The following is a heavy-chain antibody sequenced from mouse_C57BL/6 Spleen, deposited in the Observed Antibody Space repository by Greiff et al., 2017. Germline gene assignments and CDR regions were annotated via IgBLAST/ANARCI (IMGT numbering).Heavy chain of an antibody. V-gene: IGHV1-42*01. CDR3: ARRGYYGGARDY. D-gene: IGHD1-1*01. Sequence: VQLQQSGPELVKPGASVKISCKASGYSFTGYYMNWVKQSPEKSLEWIGEINPSTGGTTYNQKFKAKATLTVDKSSSTAYMQLKSLTSEDAAVYYCARRGYYGGARDYWGQGTSVTVSS. CDR2: INPSTGGT. J-gene: IGHJ4*01. CDR1: GYSFTGYY.